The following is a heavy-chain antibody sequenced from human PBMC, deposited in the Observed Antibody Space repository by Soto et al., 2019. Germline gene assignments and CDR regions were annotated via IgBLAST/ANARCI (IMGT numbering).Heavy chain of an antibody. J-gene: IGHJ4*02. V-gene: IGHV1-58*02. D-gene: IGHD3-22*01. CDR2: IVVGSGNT. Sequence: SVKVSCKASGFTFTSSAMQWVRQARGQRLEWIGWIVVGSGNTNYAQKFQERVTITRDMSTSTAYMELSSLRSEDTAVYYCAAAPVISYYDSSASFDYWGQGTLVTVSS. CDR1: GFTFTSSA. CDR3: AAAPVISYYDSSASFDY.